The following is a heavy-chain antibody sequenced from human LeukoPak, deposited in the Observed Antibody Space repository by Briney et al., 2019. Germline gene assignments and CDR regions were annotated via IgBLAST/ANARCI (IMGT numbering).Heavy chain of an antibody. D-gene: IGHD1-26*01. CDR3: ARDSGVGALDY. CDR2: IYSGGST. V-gene: IGHV3-66*02. CDR1: GFTVSSNY. J-gene: IGHJ4*02. Sequence: GGSLRLSCAASGFTVSSNYMSWVRQAPGKGLEWVSVIYSGGSTYYADSVKGRFTISRDNSKNTLHLQMNSLRAEDTAVYYCARDSGVGALDYWGQGTLVTVSS.